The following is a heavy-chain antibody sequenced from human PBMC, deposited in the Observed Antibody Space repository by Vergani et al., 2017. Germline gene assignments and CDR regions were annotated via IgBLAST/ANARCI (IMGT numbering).Heavy chain of an antibody. CDR3: VRDRGLCAGGRCYTEAWDY. CDR2: ISFDGTNE. J-gene: IGHJ4*02. Sequence: VQLQESGPGLVKPPGTLSLTCAVSGVSIKSGFWWNWVRQPPGKGLEWVVGISFDGTNEYYPDLVKGRFTISRDIAKNTLYLQVRSLRLEDTGVYHCVRDRGLCAGGRCYTEAWDYWGQGTPVTVSS. V-gene: IGHV3-30*03. D-gene: IGHD2-2*02. CDR1: GVSIKSGFW.